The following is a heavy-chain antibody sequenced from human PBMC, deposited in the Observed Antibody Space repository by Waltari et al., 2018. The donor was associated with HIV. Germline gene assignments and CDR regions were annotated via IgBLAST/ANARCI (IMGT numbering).Heavy chain of an antibody. D-gene: IGHD2-15*01. CDR2: IYPGDSDI. CDR3: ATMIGGGSFNYFDH. V-gene: IGHV5-51*01. J-gene: IGHJ4*02. Sequence: VQLLQSGPEVKKHGESLHISCKASGYNFSSSWLGWVRQMPGKGLVWMGIIYPGDSDIRYNPSFQGQVTLSADKSISTAYLQWSSLKASDTAMYYCATMIGGGSFNYFDHWGQGTLVTVAS. CDR1: GYNFSSSW.